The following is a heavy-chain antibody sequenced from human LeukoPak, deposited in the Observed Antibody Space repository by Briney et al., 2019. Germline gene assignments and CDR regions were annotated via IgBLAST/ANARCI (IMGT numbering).Heavy chain of an antibody. CDR1: GYTFTDSF. Sequence: ASVKVSCKASGYTFTDSFIHWLRQTPGQGLEWMGRVNSYSGGPDYAQKFQGRVTMTRDTSISTAFLELSRPRSDDTAVYYCARVSVHSYYFYMGVWGKGTTVTVSS. CDR3: ARVSVHSYYFYMGV. D-gene: IGHD1-1*01. CDR2: VNSYSGGP. J-gene: IGHJ6*03. V-gene: IGHV1-2*02.